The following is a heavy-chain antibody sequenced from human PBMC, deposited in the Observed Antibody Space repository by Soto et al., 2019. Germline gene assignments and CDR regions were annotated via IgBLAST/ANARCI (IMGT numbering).Heavy chain of an antibody. V-gene: IGHV3-30*04. D-gene: IGHD6-19*01. CDR3: AKSGWYYFDF. CDR2: ISDDGTKK. J-gene: IGHJ4*02. CDR1: GFIFSSFA. Sequence: QVQLVESGGGVVQPGRSLRLSCAASGFIFSSFAMQWARQAPGKGLEWVAIISDDGTKKYYADSVKGRFTISRDNSKNTLYLQMNSLRDEDTAVYYRAKSGWYYFDFWGQGTLVTVSS.